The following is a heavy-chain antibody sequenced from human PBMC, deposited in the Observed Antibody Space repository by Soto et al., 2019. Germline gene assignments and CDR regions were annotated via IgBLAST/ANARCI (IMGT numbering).Heavy chain of an antibody. J-gene: IGHJ3*02. CDR1: GFTFSSYG. Sequence: WGSLRLPCAASGFTFSSYGMHCISQAPGKGLEWVAAITSNGSNTYYAESVKGRFTISRDNSKNTLYLQLNSLSAEDTAVYYCAKSSYYDIFTGSTQNEVLDIWGQGTMVTVSS. CDR3: AKSSYYDIFTGSTQNEVLDI. CDR2: ITSNGSNT. D-gene: IGHD3-9*01. V-gene: IGHV3-23*01.